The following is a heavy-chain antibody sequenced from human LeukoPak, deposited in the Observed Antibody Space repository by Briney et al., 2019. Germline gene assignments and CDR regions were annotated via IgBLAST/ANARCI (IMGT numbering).Heavy chain of an antibody. Sequence: GGSLRLSCAASGFTFSSYSMNWVRQAPGKGLEWVSSISSSSSYIYYADSVKGRFTISRDNAKNSLYLQMNSLRAEDTAVYYCARVSWSGPGGVDAFDIWGQGTMVTVSS. V-gene: IGHV3-21*01. CDR1: GFTFSSYS. D-gene: IGHD3-3*01. J-gene: IGHJ3*02. CDR2: ISSSSSYI. CDR3: ARVSWSGPGGVDAFDI.